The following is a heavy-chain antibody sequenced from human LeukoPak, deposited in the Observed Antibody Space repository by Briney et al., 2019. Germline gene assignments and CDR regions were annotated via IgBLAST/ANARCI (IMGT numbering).Heavy chain of an antibody. CDR2: INPNSGGT. CDR3: ARDQSPQYNWNPRSAFDI. D-gene: IGHD1-20*01. V-gene: IGHV1-2*02. CDR1: GYTFTGYY. Sequence: ASVKVSCKASGYTFTGYYMHWVRQAPGQGLEWMGWINPNSGGTNYAQEFQGRVTMTRDTSISTAYMELSRLRSDDTAVYYCARDQSPQYNWNPRSAFDIWSQGTMVTVSS. J-gene: IGHJ3*02.